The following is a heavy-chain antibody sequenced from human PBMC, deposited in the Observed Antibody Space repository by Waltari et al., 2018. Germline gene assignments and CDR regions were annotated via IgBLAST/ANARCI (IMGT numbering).Heavy chain of an antibody. D-gene: IGHD4-17*01. Sequence: EVQLLESGGGLVQPGESLRLSCVTSGLSFNNYARSGVRQGPGKGPEWVAGISSSGRSTYYADSGKGRFTISRDNSENTLSLQMNSLRAEDTAIYYCGKDPNGDYVGAFDIWGQGTMVTVS. CDR2: ISSSGRST. CDR1: GLSFNNYA. J-gene: IGHJ3*02. V-gene: IGHV3-23*01. CDR3: GKDPNGDYVGAFDI.